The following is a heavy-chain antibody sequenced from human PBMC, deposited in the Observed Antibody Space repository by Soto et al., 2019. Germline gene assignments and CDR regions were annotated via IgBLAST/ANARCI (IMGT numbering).Heavy chain of an antibody. CDR1: GYSFSTYG. CDR3: ARDLFGEDGAGYFDY. CDR2: ISGLNGNT. V-gene: IGHV1-18*01. Sequence: QVHLMQSGVEVKKPGASVKVSCKASGYSFSTYGISWVRQAPGQGLEWMGWISGLNGNTNYAQNLQGRVTMTTDTSTSTAYMELRSLGFDDTVMYYCARDLFGEDGAGYFDYWGQGTLVTVSS. J-gene: IGHJ4*02. D-gene: IGHD3-10*01.